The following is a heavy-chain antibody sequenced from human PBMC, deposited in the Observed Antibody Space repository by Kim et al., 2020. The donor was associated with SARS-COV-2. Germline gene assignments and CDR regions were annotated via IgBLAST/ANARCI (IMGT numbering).Heavy chain of an antibody. CDR3: ARVRYFDWLVDP. D-gene: IGHD3-9*01. J-gene: IGHJ5*02. V-gene: IGHV4-34*13. Sequence: NYNPTLKSRVTISVDTSKNQFSLKLSSVTAADTAVYYCARVRYFDWLVDPWGQGTLVTVSS.